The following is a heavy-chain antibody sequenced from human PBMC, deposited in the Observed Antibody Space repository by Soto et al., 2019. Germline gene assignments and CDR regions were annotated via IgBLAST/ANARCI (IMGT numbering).Heavy chain of an antibody. V-gene: IGHV5-51*01. J-gene: IGHJ3*02. Sequence: VESLKISCKGSGYSFTSYWIGWVRQMPGKGLEWTGIIYPGDSDTRYSPSFQGQVTISADKSISTAYLQWNSLKASDIAMYYCAKTPGRRFSPDAFDIWGQGTTVTVSS. CDR1: GYSFTSYW. CDR3: AKTPGRRFSPDAFDI. D-gene: IGHD3-3*01. CDR2: IYPGDSDT.